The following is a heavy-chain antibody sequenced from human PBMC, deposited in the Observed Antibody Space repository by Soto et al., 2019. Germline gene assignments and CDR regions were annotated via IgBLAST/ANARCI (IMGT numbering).Heavy chain of an antibody. D-gene: IGHD3-16*01. V-gene: IGHV3-23*01. CDR2: ISGSGGST. CDR3: AGARWGVRYFDY. J-gene: IGHJ4*02. CDR1: GFTFSSYA. Sequence: EVQLLESGGGLVQPGGSLRLSCAASGFTFSSYAMSWVRQAPGKGLEWVSAISGSGGSTYYADSVQGRVTISRDNSKNTLHLQMNSLRAEDTAVYYCAGARWGVRYFDYWGQGTLVTVSS.